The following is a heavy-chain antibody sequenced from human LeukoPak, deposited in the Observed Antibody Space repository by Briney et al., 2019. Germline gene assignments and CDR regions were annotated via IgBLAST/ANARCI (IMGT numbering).Heavy chain of an antibody. V-gene: IGHV1-69*06. J-gene: IGHJ3*02. D-gene: IGHD4-17*01. CDR2: IIPIFGTA. Sequence: SVKVSCKASGGTFSSYAISWVRQAPGQGLEWMGGIIPIFGTANYAQKFQGRVTITADKSTSTAYMELSSLRSEDTAVYYCARAADYGDPIDAFDIWGQGTMVTVSS. CDR3: ARAADYGDPIDAFDI. CDR1: GGTFSSYA.